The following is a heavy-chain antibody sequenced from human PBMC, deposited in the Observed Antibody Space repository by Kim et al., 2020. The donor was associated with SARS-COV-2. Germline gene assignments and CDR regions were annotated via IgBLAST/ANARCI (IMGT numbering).Heavy chain of an antibody. Sequence: GGSLRLSCAASGFTFSSYDMHWVRQATGKGLEWVSAIGAAGDTYYPGSVKGRFTISRENAKNSFYLQMNSLRAGDTAVYYCARGDYYDSSGYPWYFDLWGRGTLVTVSS. CDR3: ARGDYYDSSGYPWYFDL. CDR2: IGAAGDT. D-gene: IGHD3-22*01. J-gene: IGHJ2*01. CDR1: GFTFSSYD. V-gene: IGHV3-13*01.